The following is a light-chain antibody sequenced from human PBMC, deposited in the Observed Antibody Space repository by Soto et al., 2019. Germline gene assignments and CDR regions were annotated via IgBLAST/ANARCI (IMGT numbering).Light chain of an antibody. CDR1: QSVSGN. J-gene: IGKJ5*01. CDR3: QQYNNWPPIT. CDR2: GAS. Sequence: EIVMTQSPATLSVSPGERATLSCRASQSVSGNLAWYQQKPGQAPRLLIYGASTRATGIPARFSGSGFGKEFPLTISSLQSEDFAVYYRQQYNNWPPITFGQGTRLEIK. V-gene: IGKV3-15*01.